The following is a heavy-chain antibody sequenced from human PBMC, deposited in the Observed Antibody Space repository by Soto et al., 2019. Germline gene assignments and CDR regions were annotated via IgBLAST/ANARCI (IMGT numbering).Heavy chain of an antibody. CDR1: GFTFSSYA. Sequence: PGGSLRLSCAASGFTFSSYAMSWVRQAPGKGLEWVSAISGSGGSTYYADSVKGRFTISRDNSKNTLYLQMNSLRAEDTAVYYCAKDSGSWYYYGMDVWGHGTTVTVSS. CDR2: ISGSGGST. CDR3: AKDSGSWYYYGMDV. J-gene: IGHJ6*02. D-gene: IGHD3-10*01. V-gene: IGHV3-23*01.